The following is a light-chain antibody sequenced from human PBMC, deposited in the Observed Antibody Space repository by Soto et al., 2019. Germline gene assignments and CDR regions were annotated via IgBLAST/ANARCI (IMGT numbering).Light chain of an antibody. CDR1: QSVSSSY. J-gene: IGKJ1*01. V-gene: IGKV3-20*01. CDR2: GAS. Sequence: EIVLTQSPGTLSLSPGERATLSCRASQSVSSSYLAWYQQKPGQAPRLLIYGASSRATGIPDRFSGSGSGTDFTLTISRLEPEDFAVYYCQQYGSSPWTFGKGTNVEIK. CDR3: QQYGSSPWT.